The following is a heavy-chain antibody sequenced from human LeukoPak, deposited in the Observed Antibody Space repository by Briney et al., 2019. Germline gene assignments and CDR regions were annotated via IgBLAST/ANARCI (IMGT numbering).Heavy chain of an antibody. Sequence: ASVKVSCKASGYTFTSYDINWVRQATGQGLEWMGWMNPNSGNTGYAQKFQGRVTITRNTSISTAYMELSSLRSEDMAVYYCARGRGTSGAIFDYWGQGTLVTVSS. CDR1: GYTFTSYD. CDR3: ARGRGTSGAIFDY. D-gene: IGHD2-2*01. J-gene: IGHJ4*02. CDR2: MNPNSGNT. V-gene: IGHV1-8*03.